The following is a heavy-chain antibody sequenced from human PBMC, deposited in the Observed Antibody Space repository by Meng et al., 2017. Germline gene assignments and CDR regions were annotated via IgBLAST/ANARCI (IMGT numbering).Heavy chain of an antibody. CDR1: GGTFSSYA. V-gene: IGHV1-69*06. J-gene: IGHJ4*02. D-gene: IGHD6-19*01. CDR3: HSGWYQAGDDY. CDR2: IIPIFGPA. Sequence: QGPLGSFGPEVKKPGSSVKVSGKACGGTFSSYAISWVRKAPGQEIGWMGGIIPIFGPANNAQKFQGRVTITADKSTSTAYMELSSLRSEDTAVYYCHSGWYQAGDDYWGQGTLVTVSS.